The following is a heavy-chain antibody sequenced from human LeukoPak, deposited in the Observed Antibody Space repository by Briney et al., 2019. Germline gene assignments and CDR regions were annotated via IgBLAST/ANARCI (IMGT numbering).Heavy chain of an antibody. CDR2: ISSSSSYI. CDR1: GFTFSTYW. J-gene: IGHJ4*02. CDR3: ARDDYGGLFDY. V-gene: IGHV3-21*01. D-gene: IGHD4-23*01. Sequence: GGSLRLSCTASGFTFSTYWMSWIRQAPGKGLEWVSSISSSSSYIYYADSVKGRFTISRDNAKNSLYLQMNSLRAEDTAVYYCARDDYGGLFDYWGQGTLVTVSS.